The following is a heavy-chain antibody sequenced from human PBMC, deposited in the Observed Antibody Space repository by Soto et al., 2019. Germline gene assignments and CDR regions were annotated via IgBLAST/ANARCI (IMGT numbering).Heavy chain of an antibody. V-gene: IGHV1-18*01. CDR1: GCRVTGYI. CDR2: ISAYNGNT. Sequence: FKISCEGAGCRVTGYIFGGVGSVKRQGLEWMGWISAYNGNTNYAQKLQGRVTMTTDTSTSTAYMELRSLRSDDTAVYYCAKDALVYCGGDCYLDYWGHGTLVTVSS. J-gene: IGHJ4*01. CDR3: AKDALVYCGGDCYLDY. D-gene: IGHD2-21*02.